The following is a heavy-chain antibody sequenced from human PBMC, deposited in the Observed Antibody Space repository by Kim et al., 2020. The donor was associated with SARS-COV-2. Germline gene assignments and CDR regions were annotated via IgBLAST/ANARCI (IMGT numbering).Heavy chain of an antibody. J-gene: IGHJ4*02. CDR1: GFSFSSYA. V-gene: IGHV3-30*18. CDR3: AKGSGSSCYSAADF. Sequence: GGSLRLSCAASGFSFSSYAMHWVRQAPGKGLEWVAVISSDGSDKYYRDSVRGRFTISRDNSMNTVYVQMNSLRAEDAAVYHCAKGSGSSCYSAADFWGQG. CDR2: ISSDGSDK. D-gene: IGHD2-15*01.